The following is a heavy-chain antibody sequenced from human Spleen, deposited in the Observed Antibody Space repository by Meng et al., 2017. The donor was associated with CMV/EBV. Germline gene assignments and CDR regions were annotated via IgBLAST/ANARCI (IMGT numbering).Heavy chain of an antibody. Sequence: FTLSSFAIHWVSKAPGKGMEWLATISYDGSNTKYTDSVKGRVTISRDNSLNTLYLQMNSLRAEDTAVYYCARDPDYDILAGHYYFDYWGQGTLVTVSS. CDR1: FTLSSFA. V-gene: IGHV3-33*05. D-gene: IGHD3-9*01. J-gene: IGHJ4*02. CDR3: ARDPDYDILAGHYYFDY. CDR2: ISYDGSNT.